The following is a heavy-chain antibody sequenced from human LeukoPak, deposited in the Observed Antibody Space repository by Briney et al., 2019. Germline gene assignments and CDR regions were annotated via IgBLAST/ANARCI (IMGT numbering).Heavy chain of an antibody. Sequence: SETLSLTCTVSGGSISSYYWSWIRQPPGKGLEWIGYIYYSGSTNYNPSLKSRVTISVDTSKNQFSLKLGSVTAADTAAYYCARANWNDPFDYWGQGTLVTVSS. J-gene: IGHJ4*02. D-gene: IGHD1-1*01. CDR3: ARANWNDPFDY. CDR1: GGSISSYY. CDR2: IYYSGST. V-gene: IGHV4-59*01.